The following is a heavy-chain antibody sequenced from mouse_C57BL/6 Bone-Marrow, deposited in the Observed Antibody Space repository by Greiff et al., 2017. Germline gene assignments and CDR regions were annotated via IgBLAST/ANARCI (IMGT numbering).Heavy chain of an antibody. CDR2: INPSSGYT. V-gene: IGHV1-4*01. CDR1: GYTFTSYT. J-gene: IGHJ3*01. Sequence: SGAELARPGASVKMSCKASGYTFTSYTMHWVKQRPGQGLEWIGNINPSSGYTKYNQKFKDKATLTADKSSSTAYMQLSSLTSEDSAVNYCARSSWFAYWGQGTLVTVSA. CDR3: ARSSWFAY.